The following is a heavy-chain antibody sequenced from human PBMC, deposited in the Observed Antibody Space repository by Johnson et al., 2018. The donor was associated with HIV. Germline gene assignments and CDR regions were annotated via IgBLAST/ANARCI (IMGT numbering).Heavy chain of an antibody. CDR1: GFTFSHAW. V-gene: IGHV3-15*05. D-gene: IGHD1-1*01. CDR2: IKSKTDGGTT. Sequence: VQLVESGGGLVKPGGSLRLSCVASGFTFSHAWMNWVRQAPGKGLEWVCRIKSKTDGGTTDYAAPVKGRFTISRDNAKNSLYLQMNSLRAGDTALYYCTRSHFRTNWIDIGDTFDVWGQGTLVTVSS. J-gene: IGHJ3*01. CDR3: TRSHFRTNWIDIGDTFDV.